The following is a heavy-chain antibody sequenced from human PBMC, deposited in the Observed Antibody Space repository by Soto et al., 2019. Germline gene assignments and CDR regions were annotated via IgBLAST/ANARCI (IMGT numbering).Heavy chain of an antibody. Sequence: SETLSLTCAVSGGSISSGGYSWSWIRQPPGKGLEWIGYIYHSGSTYYNPSLKSRVTISVDRSKNQFSLKLSSVTAADTAVYYCARYSGYDQNFDYWGQGTLVTVSS. J-gene: IGHJ4*02. CDR1: GGSISSGGYS. CDR2: IYHSGST. D-gene: IGHD5-12*01. V-gene: IGHV4-30-2*02. CDR3: ARYSGYDQNFDY.